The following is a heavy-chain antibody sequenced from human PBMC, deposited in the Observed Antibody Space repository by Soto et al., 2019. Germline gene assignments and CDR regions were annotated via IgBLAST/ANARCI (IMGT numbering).Heavy chain of an antibody. Sequence: VQLTESGPGLVRPSGTLSLTCDVSGGSITTSVLWTWFRQFPGRGLEWIGEIAHDGHTNYNTSLSVRVTMSVDLSNRQFSLDVASVNAADTAVYFCAGGSEYDYWGQGTLVTVSS. D-gene: IGHD1-26*01. CDR1: GGSITTSVL. V-gene: IGHV4-4*02. CDR2: IAHDGHT. CDR3: AGGSEYDY. J-gene: IGHJ4*02.